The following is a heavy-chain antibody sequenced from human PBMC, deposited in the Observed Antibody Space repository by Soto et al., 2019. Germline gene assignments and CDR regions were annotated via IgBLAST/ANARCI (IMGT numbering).Heavy chain of an antibody. CDR3: ARDPPLEYYDSSGYSDY. CDR1: GFTFSSYW. V-gene: IGHV3-7*03. J-gene: IGHJ4*02. D-gene: IGHD3-22*01. Sequence: GVSLRLSCAASGFTFSSYWMSWVRQAPGKGLEWVANIKQDGSEKYYVDSVKGRFTISRDNAKNSLYLQMNSLRAEDTAVYYCARDPPLEYYDSSGYSDYWGQGTLVTVSS. CDR2: IKQDGSEK.